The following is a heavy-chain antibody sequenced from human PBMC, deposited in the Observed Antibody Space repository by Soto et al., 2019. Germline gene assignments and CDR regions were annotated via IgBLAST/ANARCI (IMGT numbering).Heavy chain of an antibody. CDR2: ILSDGSRD. CDR3: VSDDDGGPNDLDM. CDR1: GFTFRNYG. Sequence: QMQLVESGGGVVQPGRSLRLSCAASGFTFRNYGMHWVRQAPGKGLEWVSLILSDGSRDYYRDSVKGRFTISRDNSRNSHYLQMNSLRDDDAALYYCVSDDDGGPNDLDMWGQGTMVSVSS. D-gene: IGHD1-1*01. V-gene: IGHV3-33*01. J-gene: IGHJ3*02.